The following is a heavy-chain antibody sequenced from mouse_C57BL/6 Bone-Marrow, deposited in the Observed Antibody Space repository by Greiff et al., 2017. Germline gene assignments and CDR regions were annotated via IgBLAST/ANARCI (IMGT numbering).Heavy chain of an antibody. Sequence: VQLKESGAELVRPGASVKLSCTASGFNIKDYYMHWVKQRPEPGLEWIGRIDPEDGDTEYAPKFQGKATMTADTSANTAYLQLSSLTTEDTAVYYCTTGYNGSRGVDYWGQGTTLTVSS. V-gene: IGHV14-1*01. D-gene: IGHD1-1*01. CDR1: GFNIKDYY. CDR3: TTGYNGSRGVDY. CDR2: IDPEDGDT. J-gene: IGHJ2*01.